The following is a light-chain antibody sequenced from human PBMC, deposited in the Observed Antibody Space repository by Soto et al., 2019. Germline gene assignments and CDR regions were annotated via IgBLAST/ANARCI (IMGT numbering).Light chain of an antibody. CDR2: EVS. CDR3: SSHTTSTTRV. J-gene: IGLJ1*01. V-gene: IGLV2-14*01. CDR1: SSDVGAYDY. Sequence: QSVLTQPASVSGSPGQSIATSCTGTSSDVGAYDYVSWYQQHPDKAPKLMIYEVSSRPSGISDRFSGSKSVNTATLTISGLQAEDEADYYCSSHTTSTTRVFGTGTKVTVL.